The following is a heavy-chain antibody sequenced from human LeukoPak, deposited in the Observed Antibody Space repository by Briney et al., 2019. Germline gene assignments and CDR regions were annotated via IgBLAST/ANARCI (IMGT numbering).Heavy chain of an antibody. Sequence: GGSLRLSCAASGFKFSNYWMSWVRQAPGKGLEWVANIKQDGSEKYYVDSVKGRFTISRDNAKNSLYLQMNSLRAEDTAVYYCARSRSGSYYLIEYWGQGTLVTVSS. CDR1: GFKFSNYW. CDR3: ARSRSGSYYLIEY. CDR2: IKQDGSEK. V-gene: IGHV3-7*01. D-gene: IGHD1-26*01. J-gene: IGHJ4*02.